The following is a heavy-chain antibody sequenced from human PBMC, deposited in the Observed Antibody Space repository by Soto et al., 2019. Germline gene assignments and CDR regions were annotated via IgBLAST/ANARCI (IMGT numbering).Heavy chain of an antibody. Sequence: QVQLVQAGAEEKKPGSSVKVSCKASGGTFSNYAITWVRQAPGQGLEWLGRIIPIFDSANYAQKFHGRGKIAEVDSTSTAYMELTSLRSYDTAVYYCAKDGATDVYFGDWFDHWGEGNQGTVSS. CDR3: AKDGATDVYFGDWFDH. J-gene: IGHJ5*02. V-gene: IGHV1-69*15. CDR2: IIPIFDSA. D-gene: IGHD1-26*01. CDR1: GGTFSNYA.